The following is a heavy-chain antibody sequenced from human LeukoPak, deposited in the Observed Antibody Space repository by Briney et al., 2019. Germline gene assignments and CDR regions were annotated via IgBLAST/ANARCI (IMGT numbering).Heavy chain of an antibody. CDR1: GFSVSSYY. D-gene: IGHD3-3*01. CDR3: ARVPFYDFWSGPGYFDY. CDR2: IYSGGGT. V-gene: IGHV3-66*01. Sequence: GGSLRLSCAASGFSVSSYYMTWVRQAPGEGLEVVSVIYSGGGTYYADSGKGRFTISRDNSENTLYLQMNSLRAEDTAVYYCARVPFYDFWSGPGYFDYWGQGILVTVSP. J-gene: IGHJ4*02.